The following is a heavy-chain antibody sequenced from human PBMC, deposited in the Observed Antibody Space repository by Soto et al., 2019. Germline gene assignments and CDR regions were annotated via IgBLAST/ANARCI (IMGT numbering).Heavy chain of an antibody. CDR3: AITEVGHITGTEDWFDP. V-gene: IGHV1-3*01. CDR2: INAGNGNT. J-gene: IGHJ5*02. Sequence: ASVKVSCKASGYTFTSYAMHWVRQAPGQRLEWMGWINAGNGNTKYSQKFQGRVTITRDTSASTAYMELSSLRSEDTAVYYCAITEVGHITGTEDWFDPWGQGTLVTVS. CDR1: GYTFTSYA. D-gene: IGHD1-20*01.